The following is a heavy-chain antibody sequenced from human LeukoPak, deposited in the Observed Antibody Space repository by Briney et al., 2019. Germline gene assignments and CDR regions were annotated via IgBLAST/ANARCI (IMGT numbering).Heavy chain of an antibody. V-gene: IGHV4-59*01. D-gene: IGHD6-13*01. CDR3: VRGKAAAGAIWFDP. CDR2: IYSSVST. CDR1: GGSMSGYY. J-gene: IGHJ5*02. Sequence: SESLSLTCTVSGGSMSGYYWTWIRQPPGKGLEWIGCIYSSVSTSYKPSLKSRITISLDTSKNQFSLNLSSVTAADTAVYYCVRGKAAAGAIWFDPWGQGTLVTVSS.